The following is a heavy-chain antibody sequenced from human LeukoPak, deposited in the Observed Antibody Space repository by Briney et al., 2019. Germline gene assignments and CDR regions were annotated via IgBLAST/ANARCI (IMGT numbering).Heavy chain of an antibody. Sequence: ASVKVSCKASGYTFTSYDINWVRQATGQGLEWMGWMNPNCGNTGYAQKFQGRVTVTRNTSTSTAYMELSSLRSEDTAVYYCAVVGATDGWGQGTLVTVSS. D-gene: IGHD1-26*01. CDR2: MNPNCGNT. CDR1: GYTFTSYD. V-gene: IGHV1-8*03. J-gene: IGHJ4*02. CDR3: AVVGATDG.